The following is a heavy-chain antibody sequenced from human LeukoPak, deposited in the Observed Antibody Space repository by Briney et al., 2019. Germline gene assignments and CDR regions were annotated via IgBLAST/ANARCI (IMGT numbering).Heavy chain of an antibody. D-gene: IGHD6-25*01. V-gene: IGHV4-39*07. J-gene: IGHJ4*02. CDR3: AREPEARLPPYYLDS. CDR2: MYYSGST. Sequence: SETLSPTCTVSGVSISSSGYHWGWIRQPPGKGLEWIGSMYYSGSTYYNPSLKSRLTVSVDTSKNQFSLKLSSVTAADTAVYYCAREPEARLPPYYLDSWGQGTLVIVSS. CDR1: GVSISSSGYH.